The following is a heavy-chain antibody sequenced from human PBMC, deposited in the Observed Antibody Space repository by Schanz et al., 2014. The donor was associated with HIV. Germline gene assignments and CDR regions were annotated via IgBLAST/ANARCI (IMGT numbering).Heavy chain of an antibody. CDR1: GFIFSDYG. CDR3: AKPEYDSRGNSQSHFDY. D-gene: IGHD3-22*01. J-gene: IGHJ4*02. CDR2: ISYDGTKK. V-gene: IGHV3-30*18. Sequence: QVQLVESGGGVVQPGRSLKVSCVVSGFIFSDYGIHWVRQAPGKGLEWVAVISYDGTKKHYADSVNGRFTISRDNSKNTLYLQMTTLRIDDTAVYYCAKPEYDSRGNSQSHFDYWGQGTLVTVSS.